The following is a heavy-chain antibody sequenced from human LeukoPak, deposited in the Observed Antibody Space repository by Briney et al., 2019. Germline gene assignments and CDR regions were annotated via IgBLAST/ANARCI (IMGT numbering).Heavy chain of an antibody. CDR3: ATQGYSNSWYSFDY. CDR1: GFTFSSYA. J-gene: IGHJ4*02. Sequence: GGSLRLSRAASGFTFSSYAMSWVRQAPGKGLEWVSAISGSGGSTYYADSVKGRFTISRDNSKNSLYLQMNSLRAEDTAVYHCATQGYSNSWYSFDYWGQGTLVTVSS. V-gene: IGHV3-23*01. CDR2: ISGSGGST. D-gene: IGHD6-13*01.